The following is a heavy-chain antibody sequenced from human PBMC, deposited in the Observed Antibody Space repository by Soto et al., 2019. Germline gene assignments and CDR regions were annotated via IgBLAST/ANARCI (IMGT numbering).Heavy chain of an antibody. CDR3: ARELSGSGD. V-gene: IGHV3-30-3*01. D-gene: IGHD3-10*01. CDR2: ISYDGSNK. Sequence: QVQLVESGGGVVQPGRALRLSCAASGFAFSSYAMHWVRQAPGKGLEWVAVISYDGSNKYYADSVKGRFTISRDNSKNTLYLQMNRLRAEDTAVYYCARELSGSGDWGQGTLVTVSS. J-gene: IGHJ4*02. CDR1: GFAFSSYA.